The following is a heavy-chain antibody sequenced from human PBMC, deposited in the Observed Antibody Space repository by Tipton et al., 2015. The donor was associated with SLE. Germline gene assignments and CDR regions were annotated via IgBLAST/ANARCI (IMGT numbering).Heavy chain of an antibody. CDR2: ISSNGGST. Sequence: SLSLSCAASGFTFSSYAMHWVRQAPGKGLEYVSAISSNGGSTYYANSVKGRFTISRDNSKNTLYLQMGSLRAEDMAVYYCARARGIAVAGAFFDYWGQGTLVTVSS. CDR3: ARARGIAVAGAFFDY. J-gene: IGHJ4*02. D-gene: IGHD6-19*01. V-gene: IGHV3-64*01. CDR1: GFTFSSYA.